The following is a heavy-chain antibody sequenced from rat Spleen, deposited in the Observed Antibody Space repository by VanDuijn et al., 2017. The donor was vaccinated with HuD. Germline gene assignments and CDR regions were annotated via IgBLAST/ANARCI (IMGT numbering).Heavy chain of an antibody. D-gene: IGHD1-5*01. CDR3: ARHALSIGTTFDY. CDR2: IWTGGST. CDR1: GFSLTNYH. J-gene: IGHJ2*01. Sequence: QVQLKESGPGLVQPSQTLSLTCTVSGFSLTNYHVSWIRQPPGKGLEWMGVIWTGGSTADNSVFKSRLNISRDTSKSQVFLKMNSLQPEDTGTYYCARHALSIGTTFDYWGQGVMVTVSS. V-gene: IGHV2-43*01.